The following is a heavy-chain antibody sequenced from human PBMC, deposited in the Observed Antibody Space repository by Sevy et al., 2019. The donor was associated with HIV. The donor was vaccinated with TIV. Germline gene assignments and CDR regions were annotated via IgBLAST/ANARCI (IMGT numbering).Heavy chain of an antibody. D-gene: IGHD2-2*01. CDR3: ASARYCSSTSCHPIDY. V-gene: IGHV1-18*01. CDR2: ISAYNGNT. CDR1: GYTFTSYG. J-gene: IGHJ4*02. Sequence: ASVKVSCKASGYTFTSYGISWVRQAPGQGLEWMGWISAYNGNTNYAQKLQGRVTMTTDTSTSTAYMELRSLRSDDTAVYYCASARYCSSTSCHPIDYWGQGTLVTVSS.